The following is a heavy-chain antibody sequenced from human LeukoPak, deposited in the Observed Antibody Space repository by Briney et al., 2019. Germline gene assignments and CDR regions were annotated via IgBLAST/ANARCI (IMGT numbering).Heavy chain of an antibody. D-gene: IGHD2/OR15-2a*01. Sequence: SETLSLTCAVYGGSLSGYYWTWIRQPPGKGLEWIGETIHSGSTNYNPSLKSRVTISIDTSKNRFSLNLGSVTAADTAVYYCARLIVPPTRPIDYWGQGTLVTVSS. CDR2: TIHSGST. CDR1: GGSLSGYY. CDR3: ARLIVPPTRPIDY. V-gene: IGHV4-34*12. J-gene: IGHJ4*02.